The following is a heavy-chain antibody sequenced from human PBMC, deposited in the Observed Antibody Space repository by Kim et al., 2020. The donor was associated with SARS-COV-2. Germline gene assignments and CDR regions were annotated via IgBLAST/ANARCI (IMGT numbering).Heavy chain of an antibody. Sequence: NPTHESRVTISEDTSKNQFSLKLSAGTAADTAVYYCAREAHSNSASRFDDWGQGTLVTVSS. CDR3: AREAHSNSASRFDD. J-gene: IGHJ4*02. V-gene: IGHV4-34*01. D-gene: IGHD4-4*01.